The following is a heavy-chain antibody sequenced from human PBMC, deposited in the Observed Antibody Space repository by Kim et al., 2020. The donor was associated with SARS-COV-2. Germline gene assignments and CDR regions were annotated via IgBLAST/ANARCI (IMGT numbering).Heavy chain of an antibody. CDR3: ATSSGSPGITMVRGVIFDAFDI. CDR1: GFTFSSYG. Sequence: GGSLRLSCAASGFTFSSYGMHWVRQAPGKGLEWVAVIWYDGSNKYYADSVKGRFTISRDNSKNTLYLQMNSLRAEDTAVYYCATSSGSPGITMVRGVIFDAFDIWGQGTMVTVSS. CDR2: IWYDGSNK. D-gene: IGHD3-10*01. V-gene: IGHV3-33*01. J-gene: IGHJ3*02.